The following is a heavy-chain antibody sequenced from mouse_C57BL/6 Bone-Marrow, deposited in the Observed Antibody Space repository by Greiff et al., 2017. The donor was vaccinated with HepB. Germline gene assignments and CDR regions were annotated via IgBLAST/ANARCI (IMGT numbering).Heavy chain of an antibody. V-gene: IGHV1-26*01. Sequence: VQLQQSGPELVKPGASVKISCKASGYTFTDYYMNWVKQSHGKSLEWIGDINPNNGGTSYNQKFKGKATLTVDKSSSTAYMELRSLTSEDSAVYDCASNYRGFAYWGQGTLVTVSA. CDR1: GYTFTDYY. CDR3: ASNYRGFAY. CDR2: INPNNGGT. J-gene: IGHJ3*01. D-gene: IGHD1-1*02.